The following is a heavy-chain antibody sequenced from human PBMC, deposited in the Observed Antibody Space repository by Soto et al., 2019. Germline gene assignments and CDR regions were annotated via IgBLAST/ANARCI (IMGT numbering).Heavy chain of an antibody. CDR3: AADSQQVGFCTYGNHRYLLDFRSRRSTDL. J-gene: IGHJ2*01. Sequence: SGKAACKASGFTLTDSAVQWVRQARGQRLEWIGWIVVGSGITNYAQKFQERVTITWDLSTSTAYMELSSLRPEDTAVYYCAADSQQVGFCTYGNHRYLLDFRSRRSTDL. CDR2: IVVGSGIT. V-gene: IGHV1-58*01. CDR1: GFTLTDSA. D-gene: IGHD2-8*01.